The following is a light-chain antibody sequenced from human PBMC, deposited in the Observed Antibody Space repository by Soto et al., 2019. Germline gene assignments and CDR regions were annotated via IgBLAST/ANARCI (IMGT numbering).Light chain of an antibody. J-gene: IGLJ2*01. V-gene: IGLV2-8*01. CDR1: SSDVGSYNC. CDR3: SSYAGSNNFVV. Sequence: QSVLTQPPSASGSPGQSVTISCTGTSSDVGSYNCVSWYQQHPGKAPKLMIYEVSERPSGVPDRFSGSKSGNTASLTVSGLQAEDEADYYCSSYAGSNNFVVFGGGTKLTVL. CDR2: EVS.